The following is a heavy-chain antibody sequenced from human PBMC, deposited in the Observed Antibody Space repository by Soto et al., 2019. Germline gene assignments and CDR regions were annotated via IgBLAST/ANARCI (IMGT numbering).Heavy chain of an antibody. CDR1: GYTFTSYG. D-gene: IGHD3-9*01. Sequence: ASVKVSCKASGYTFTSYGISWVRQAPGQVLEWMGWISAYNGNTNYAQKLQGRVTMTTDTSTSTAYMELRSLRSDDTAVYYCARGLPDILTGYYPFDYWGQGALVTVSS. J-gene: IGHJ4*02. CDR3: ARGLPDILTGYYPFDY. CDR2: ISAYNGNT. V-gene: IGHV1-18*01.